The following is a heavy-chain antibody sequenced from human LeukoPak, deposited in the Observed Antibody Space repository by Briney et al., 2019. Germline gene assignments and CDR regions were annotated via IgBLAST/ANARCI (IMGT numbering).Heavy chain of an antibody. CDR2: ISSSGSTI. CDR3: ARDSGHSSSWSSYYYYGMDV. V-gene: IGHV3-11*01. Sequence: GGSLRLSCAASGFTFSDYYMSWIRQAPGKGLEWVSYISSSGSTIYYADAVKGRFTISRDNAKNSLYLQMNSLRAEDTAVYYCARDSGHSSSWSSYYYYGMDVWGQGTTVTVSS. CDR1: GFTFSDYY. J-gene: IGHJ6*02. D-gene: IGHD6-13*01.